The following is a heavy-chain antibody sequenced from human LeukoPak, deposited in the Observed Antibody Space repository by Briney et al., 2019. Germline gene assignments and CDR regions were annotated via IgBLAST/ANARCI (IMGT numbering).Heavy chain of an antibody. CDR1: GFTFSSYV. Sequence: GGSLRLSCADSGFTFSSYVMHWVRQAPGKGLEWVALISNDGSSKYYADSVKGRFTISRDNSKNTLYLQMSSLRTEDTAVYYCARGGSDWYNGDYWGQGTLVTVSS. D-gene: IGHD6-19*01. J-gene: IGHJ4*02. V-gene: IGHV3-30-3*01. CDR2: ISNDGSSK. CDR3: ARGGSDWYNGDY.